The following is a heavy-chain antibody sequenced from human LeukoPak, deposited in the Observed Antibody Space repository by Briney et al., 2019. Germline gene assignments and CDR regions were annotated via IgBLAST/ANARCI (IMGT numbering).Heavy chain of an antibody. CDR2: INDDSSDI. D-gene: IGHD2-2*01. CDR3: ARDTFQPGLIDS. V-gene: IGHV3-21*05. Sequence: GGSLRLSCAASGFTFSLYAMNWVRQAPGKGLAWVSYINDDSSDIHYAGSVRGRFTISRDDARKTLYLQLSSLRVEDTAVYYCARDTFQPGLIDSWGQGTLVTVSS. CDR1: GFTFSLYA. J-gene: IGHJ4*02.